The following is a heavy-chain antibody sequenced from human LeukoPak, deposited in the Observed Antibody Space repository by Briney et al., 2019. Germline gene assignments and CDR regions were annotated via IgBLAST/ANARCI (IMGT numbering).Heavy chain of an antibody. D-gene: IGHD5-18*01. Sequence: SETLSLTCAVYGGSFSGYYWSWIRQPPGKGPEWIGEINHSGSTNYNPSLKSRVTISVDTSKNQFSLKLSSVTAADTAVYYCAGDSSFGLYYSSGMEVGGQGPRAPVS. CDR3: AGDSSFGLYYSSGMEV. CDR1: GGSFSGYY. V-gene: IGHV4-34*01. J-gene: IGHJ6*02. CDR2: INHSGST.